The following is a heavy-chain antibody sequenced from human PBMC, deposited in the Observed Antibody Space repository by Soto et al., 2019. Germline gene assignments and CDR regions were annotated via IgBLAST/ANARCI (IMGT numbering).Heavy chain of an antibody. Sequence: SETLSLTCAVYGGSFSGYYWSWIRQPPGKGLEWIGEINHSGSTNYNPSLKSRVTISVDTSKNQFSLKLSSVTAADTAVYYCARGTPPLDGYNYYYYGMDVWGQGTTVTVSS. CDR2: INHSGST. J-gene: IGHJ6*02. CDR3: ARGTPPLDGYNYYYYGMDV. V-gene: IGHV4-34*01. CDR1: GGSFSGYY. D-gene: IGHD5-12*01.